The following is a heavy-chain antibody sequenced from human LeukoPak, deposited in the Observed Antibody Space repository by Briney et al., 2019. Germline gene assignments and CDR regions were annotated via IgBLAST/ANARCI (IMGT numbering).Heavy chain of an antibody. V-gene: IGHV3-7*01. Sequence: PGESLRLSCAASGFAFSNYWMNWARQAPGKGLEWVANIKQDGSETNYVVSVQGRFTISRDNAKNSLYLQMNSLRAEDTALYYCGSTNSFSYWGQGTLVTVSS. D-gene: IGHD2-2*01. CDR2: IKQDGSET. J-gene: IGHJ4*02. CDR3: GSTNSFSY. CDR1: GFAFSNYW.